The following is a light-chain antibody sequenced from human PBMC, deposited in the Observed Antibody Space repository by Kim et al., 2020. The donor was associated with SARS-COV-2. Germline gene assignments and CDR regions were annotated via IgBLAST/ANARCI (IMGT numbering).Light chain of an antibody. Sequence: ALGRTVRITCQGDSLRSYYASWYQQKPGQAPVLVIYGKNNRPSGIPDRFSGSRSGNTASLTITGAQAEDEADYYCNSRDSSGNHYVFGTGTKVTVL. CDR1: SLRSYY. V-gene: IGLV3-19*01. J-gene: IGLJ1*01. CDR3: NSRDSSGNHYV. CDR2: GKN.